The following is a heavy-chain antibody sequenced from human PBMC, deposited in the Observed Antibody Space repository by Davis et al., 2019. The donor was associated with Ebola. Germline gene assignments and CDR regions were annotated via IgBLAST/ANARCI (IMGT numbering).Heavy chain of an antibody. V-gene: IGHV4-59*01. CDR2: IYYTGST. CDR3: ARVWAGYSGSDY. J-gene: IGHJ4*02. D-gene: IGHD3/OR15-3a*01. Sequence: MPGGSLRLSCTVSGGSISNNYWSWIRQPPGKGLEWIGYIYYTGSTNYNPSLKSRVTISVDTSKNQFSLKLTSVTAADTAVYYCARVWAGYSGSDYWGQGTLVTVSS. CDR1: GGSISNNY.